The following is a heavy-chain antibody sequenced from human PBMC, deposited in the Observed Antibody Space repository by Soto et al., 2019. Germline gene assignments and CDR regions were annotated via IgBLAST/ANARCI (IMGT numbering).Heavy chain of an antibody. CDR3: ARGCSSTSCRSYYYYYGMDV. J-gene: IGHJ6*02. CDR2: INPKSGGT. CDR1: GYTFTGYY. D-gene: IGHD2-2*01. Sequence: ASVKVSCKASGYTFTGYYMHWVRQAPGQGLEWMGWINPKSGGTNYAQKFQGWVTMTRATSITTAYMELTRLRSDDTAVYYCARGCSSTSCRSYYYYYGMDVWGQGTTVTVSS. V-gene: IGHV1-2*04.